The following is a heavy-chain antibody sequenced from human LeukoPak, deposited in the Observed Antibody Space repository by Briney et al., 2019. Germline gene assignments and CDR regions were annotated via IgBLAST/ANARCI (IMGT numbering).Heavy chain of an antibody. D-gene: IGHD3-10*02. V-gene: IGHV3-48*03. CDR2: ISSSCSTI. CDR1: GFTFSSYE. CDR3: AELGITMIGGV. J-gene: IGHJ6*04. Sequence: GGSLRLSCAASGFTFSSYEMNWVRQAPGKGREGVSYISSSCSTICFSDSVKCRFTISRDNAKNSLYLQMNSLRAEDTAVYYCAELGITMIGGVWGKGTTVTISS.